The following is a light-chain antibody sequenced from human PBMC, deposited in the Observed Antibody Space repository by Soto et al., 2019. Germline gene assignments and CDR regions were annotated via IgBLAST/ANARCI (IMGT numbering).Light chain of an antibody. CDR1: SSDVGGYKY. Sequence: QSVLTQPASVSGSPGQSIAISYTGTSSDVGGYKYVSWYQQHPGKAPKLMIYDVSNRPSGVSDRFSGSKSGNTASLTISGLQAEDEADYYCTSYTSSSTYVFGTGTQLTVL. CDR3: TSYTSSSTYV. J-gene: IGLJ1*01. CDR2: DVS. V-gene: IGLV2-14*01.